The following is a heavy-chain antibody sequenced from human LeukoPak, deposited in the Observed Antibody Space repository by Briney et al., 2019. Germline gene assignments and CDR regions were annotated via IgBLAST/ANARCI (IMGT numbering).Heavy chain of an antibody. CDR1: GFTFSSYA. CDR3: AKGTDGYYYYYGMDV. V-gene: IGHV3-23*01. CDR2: ISGSGGST. D-gene: IGHD1-1*01. J-gene: IGHJ6*02. Sequence: GGSLRLSCAASGFTFSSYAMSWVRQAPGKGLEWVSAISGSGGSTYYADSVKGRFTISRDNSKNTLYLQMNSLRAEDTAVYYCAKGTDGYYYYYGMDVWGQGTTVTVSS.